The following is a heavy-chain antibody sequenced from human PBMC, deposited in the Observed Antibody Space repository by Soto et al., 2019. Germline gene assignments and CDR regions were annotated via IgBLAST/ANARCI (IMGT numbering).Heavy chain of an antibody. J-gene: IGHJ6*02. Sequence: SVKVSCKASGGTFSSYTISWVRQAPGQGLEWMGRIIPILGIANYAQKFQGRVTMTADKSTSTAYMELSSLRSDDTAVYHWPRGAELVAAAPPDYYYYGMDVWGQGTTVTVSS. V-gene: IGHV1-69*02. CDR1: GGTFSSYT. D-gene: IGHD6-13*01. CDR2: IIPILGIA. CDR3: PRGAELVAAAPPDYYYYGMDV.